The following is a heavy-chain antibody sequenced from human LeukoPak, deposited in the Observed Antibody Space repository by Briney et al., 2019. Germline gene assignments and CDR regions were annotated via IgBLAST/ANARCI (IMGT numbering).Heavy chain of an antibody. CDR1: GFTFSLYS. D-gene: IGHD2-15*01. CDR2: ITSSSSYI. Sequence: PGGSLRLSCAASGFTFSLYSMTWVRQAPGKGLEWVSFITSSSSYISYADSVKGRFTISRDNAENSLYLQMNNLGAEDTAVYYCARRYCSGGSCYQSDQWGQGTLVTVSS. CDR3: ARRYCSGGSCYQSDQ. J-gene: IGHJ4*02. V-gene: IGHV3-21*01.